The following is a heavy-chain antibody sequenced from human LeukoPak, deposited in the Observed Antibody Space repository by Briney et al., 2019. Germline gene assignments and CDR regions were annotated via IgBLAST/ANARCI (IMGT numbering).Heavy chain of an antibody. V-gene: IGHV1-69*05. CDR1: GGTFSSYA. CDR2: IIPIFGTA. Sequence: SVKVSCKASGGTFSSYAISWVRQAPGQGLEWMGRIIPIFGTANYAQKFQGRVTITTDESTSTAYMELSRLRSDDTAVYYCASGITGELDNWFDPWGQGTLVTVSS. J-gene: IGHJ5*02. CDR3: ASGITGELDNWFDP. D-gene: IGHD1-20*01.